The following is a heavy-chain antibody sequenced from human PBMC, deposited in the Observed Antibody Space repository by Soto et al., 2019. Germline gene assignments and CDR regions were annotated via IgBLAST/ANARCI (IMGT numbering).Heavy chain of an antibody. J-gene: IGHJ6*02. D-gene: IGHD3-10*01. CDR1: GYTFTGYH. V-gene: IGHV1-2*04. Sequence: ASVKVSCKASGYTFTGYHMHWVRQAPGQGLEWMGWINPNSGGTNYAQKFQGWVTMTRDTSISTAYMELSRLRSDDTAVYYCARGLLWFGELSKYYYYGMDVWGQGTTVTVSS. CDR3: ARGLLWFGELSKYYYYGMDV. CDR2: INPNSGGT.